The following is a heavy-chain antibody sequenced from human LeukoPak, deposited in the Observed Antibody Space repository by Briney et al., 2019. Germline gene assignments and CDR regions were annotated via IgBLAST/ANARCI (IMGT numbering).Heavy chain of an antibody. V-gene: IGHV4-4*07. D-gene: IGHD2-2*01. Sequence: SETVSLTCTVSGGFISSYYWSWIRQPAGKGLEWIGRIYTSGSTNYNPSLKSRVTMSVDTSKNQFSLKLSSVTAADTAVYYCAGRNIVVAHGGFDPWGQGTLVTVSS. CDR2: IYTSGST. CDR1: GGFISSYY. CDR3: AGRNIVVAHGGFDP. J-gene: IGHJ5*02.